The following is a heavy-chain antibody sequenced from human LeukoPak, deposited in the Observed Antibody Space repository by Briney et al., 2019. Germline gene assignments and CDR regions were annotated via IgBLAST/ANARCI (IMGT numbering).Heavy chain of an antibody. D-gene: IGHD5-12*01. J-gene: IGHJ4*03. CDR3: ARGLRIPPYFDY. CDR1: GGSISSGSYY. V-gene: IGHV4-61*02. CDR2: VYTSGST. Sequence: PSQTLSLTCTVSGGSISSGSYYWSWIRQPAGKGLEWIGRVYTSGSTNYNPSLKSRVTISVDTSKNQFSLKLSSVTAADTAVYYCARGLRIPPYFDYWGQGTTVTVSS.